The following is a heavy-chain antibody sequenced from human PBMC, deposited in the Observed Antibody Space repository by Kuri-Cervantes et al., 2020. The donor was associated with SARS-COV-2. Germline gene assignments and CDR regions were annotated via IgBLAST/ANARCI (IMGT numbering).Heavy chain of an antibody. V-gene: IGHV3-64D*08. CDR2: ISSNGGST. J-gene: IGHJ4*02. CDR1: GFTFSSYA. CDR3: VKVNNPQAAIYYFDY. D-gene: IGHD2-2*01. Sequence: GESLKISCSASGFTFSSYAMHWVRQAPGKGLECVSAISSNGGSTYYADSVKGRFTISRDNSKNTLYLQMSSLRAEDTAVCYCVKVNNPQAAIYYFDYWGQGTLVTVSS.